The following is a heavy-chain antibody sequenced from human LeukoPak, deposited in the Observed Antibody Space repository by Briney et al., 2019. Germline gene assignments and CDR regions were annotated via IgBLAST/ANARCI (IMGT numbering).Heavy chain of an antibody. J-gene: IGHJ4*02. D-gene: IGHD2-15*01. CDR2: IYSGGST. CDR1: GFTVSSNY. V-gene: IGHV3-53*04. CDR3: AKAVVGGTVGDY. Sequence: GGSLRLSCAASGFTVSSNYMSWVRQAPGKGLEWVSVIYSGGSTYYADSVKGRFTISRHISQNTLYLQMNSLRAEDTAVYYCAKAVVGGTVGDYWGQGTLVTVSS.